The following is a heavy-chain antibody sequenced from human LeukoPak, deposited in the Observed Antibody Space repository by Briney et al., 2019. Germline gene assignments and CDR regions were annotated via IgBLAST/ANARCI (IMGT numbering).Heavy chain of an antibody. Sequence: PGGSLRLSCAASGFTVSSNYMSWVRQASGKGLEWVSVIYSGGSTYYADSVKGRFTISRDNSKNTLYLQMNSLRAEDTAVYYCARVPTTVTTVYFDYWGQGTLVTVSS. V-gene: IGHV3-53*01. CDR1: GFTVSSNY. J-gene: IGHJ4*02. CDR2: IYSGGST. D-gene: IGHD4-17*01. CDR3: ARVPTTVTTVYFDY.